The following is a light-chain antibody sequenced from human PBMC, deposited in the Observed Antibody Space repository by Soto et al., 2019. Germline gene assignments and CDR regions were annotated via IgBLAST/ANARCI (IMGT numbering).Light chain of an antibody. CDR1: QPVNNN. CDR2: GAS. CDR3: QQYGSSPRT. V-gene: IGKV3-20*01. Sequence: LVLTQSPATLSVSPGDRATLSCSSIQPVNNNLAWYQHKPGQAPRLLIYGASSRATGIPDRFSGSGSGTDFTLTISRLEPEDFAVYYCQQYGSSPRTFGQGTKVDIK. J-gene: IGKJ1*01.